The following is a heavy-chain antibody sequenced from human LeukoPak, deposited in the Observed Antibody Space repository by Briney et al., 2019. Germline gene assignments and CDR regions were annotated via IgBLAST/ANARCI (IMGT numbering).Heavy chain of an antibody. CDR2: IYYSGST. Sequence: SETLSLTCTVSGGSMRSSSYYGGWIRQPPGKGLEWIGYIYYSGSTNYNPSLKSRVTISVDTSMNQFSLKLGSVTAADTAVYYCARRNWYFDLWGRGTLVTVSS. CDR3: ARRNWYFDL. J-gene: IGHJ2*01. CDR1: GGSMRSSSYY. V-gene: IGHV4-61*05.